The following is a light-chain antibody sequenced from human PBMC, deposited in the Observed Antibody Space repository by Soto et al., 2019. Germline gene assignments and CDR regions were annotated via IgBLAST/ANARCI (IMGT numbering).Light chain of an antibody. Sequence: QSALTQPASVSGSPGQSITISCTITSSDVGSYNLVSWYQHHPGKAPKLIIYEDSKRPSGVSNRFSGSESDNTASLTISGLQAEDVADYYCCSYAGSRNWVFGGGTKVTVL. V-gene: IGLV2-23*01. CDR3: CSYAGSRNWV. CDR2: EDS. CDR1: SSDVGSYNL. J-gene: IGLJ3*02.